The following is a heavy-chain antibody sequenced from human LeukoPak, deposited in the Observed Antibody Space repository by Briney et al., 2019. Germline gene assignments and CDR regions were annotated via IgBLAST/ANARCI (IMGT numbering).Heavy chain of an antibody. J-gene: IGHJ4*02. V-gene: IGHV3-66*01. CDR3: AKSNRPKRGGVFDY. CDR2: IYSGGST. D-gene: IGHD3-16*01. Sequence: GGSLRLSCAASGFTVSSNYMSWVRQAPGKGLEWVSVIYSGGSTYYADSVKGRFTISRDNSKNTLYLQMNSLRAEDTAVYYCAKSNRPKRGGVFDYWGQGTLVTVSS. CDR1: GFTVSSNY.